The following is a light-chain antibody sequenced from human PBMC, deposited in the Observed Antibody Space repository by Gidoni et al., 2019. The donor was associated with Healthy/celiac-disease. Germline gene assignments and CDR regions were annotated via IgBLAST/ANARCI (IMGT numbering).Light chain of an antibody. CDR1: SSDVGGYNY. Sequence: QSALTQPRSASGSPGQSVTISCTGTSSDVGGYNYVSWYQQHPGKAPKLMIYDVSKRPSGVPDRFSGSKSGNTASLTISGLQAEDEADYYCSSYAGSYTVVFGGGTKLTVL. CDR3: SSYAGSYTVV. V-gene: IGLV2-11*01. J-gene: IGLJ3*02. CDR2: DVS.